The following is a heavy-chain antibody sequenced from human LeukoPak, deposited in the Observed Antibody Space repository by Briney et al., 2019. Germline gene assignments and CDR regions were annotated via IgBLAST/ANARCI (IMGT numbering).Heavy chain of an antibody. CDR1: GGSFSGYY. J-gene: IGHJ5*02. CDR2: INHSGST. CDR3: ARAVEYSSTYNWFDP. Sequence: SETLSLTCAVYGGSFSGYYWSWIRQPPGKGLEWIGEINHSGSTNYSPSLKSRVTISVDTSKNQLSLKLSSVTAADTAVYYCARAVEYSSTYNWFDPWGQGTLVTVSS. D-gene: IGHD6-6*01. V-gene: IGHV4-34*01.